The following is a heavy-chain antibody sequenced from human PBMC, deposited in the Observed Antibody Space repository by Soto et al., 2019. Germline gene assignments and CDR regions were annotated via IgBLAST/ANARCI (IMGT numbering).Heavy chain of an antibody. Sequence: PGGSLRLSCAASGFTFSRYAMTWVRQAPVNGLEFVSSISGIFGSTYYTNSVKGRFTISRYNSKNIMYLQMNSLRAYYSAFYYFTXDDVHCSGGNCYGIPMDVWGKGTTVTVSS. J-gene: IGHJ6*03. CDR1: GFTFSRYA. CDR3: TXDDVHCSGGNCYGIPMDV. D-gene: IGHD2-15*01. CDR2: ISGIFGST. V-gene: IGHV3-23*01.